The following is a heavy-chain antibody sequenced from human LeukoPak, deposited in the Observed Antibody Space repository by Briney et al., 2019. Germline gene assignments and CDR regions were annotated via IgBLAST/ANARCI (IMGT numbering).Heavy chain of an antibody. Sequence: SETLSLTCTVSGGSISSGDYYWSWIRQPPGKGLEWIGYIYYSGSTYYNPSLKSRVTISVDTSKNQFSLKLSSVTAADTAVYYCARDHGTKMVQLWTRDAFDIWGQGTMATVSS. CDR2: IYYSGST. CDR3: ARDHGTKMVQLWTRDAFDI. V-gene: IGHV4-30-4*01. J-gene: IGHJ3*02. D-gene: IGHD5-18*01. CDR1: GGSISSGDYY.